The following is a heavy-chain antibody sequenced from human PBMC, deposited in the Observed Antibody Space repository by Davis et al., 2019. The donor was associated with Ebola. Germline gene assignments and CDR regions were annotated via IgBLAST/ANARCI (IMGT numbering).Heavy chain of an antibody. CDR1: GFTFSRYS. V-gene: IGHV3-7*01. CDR2: IKQDGSEK. CDR3: ARDHSGSHYGAYYFDF. Sequence: PGGSLRLSCAASGFTFSRYSMSWVRQAPGKGLEWVANIKQDGSEKYYVDSVKGRFTISRDNAKNSLYLQMNSLRAEDTAVYYCARDHSGSHYGAYYFDFWGQGTLVTVSS. J-gene: IGHJ4*02. D-gene: IGHD1-26*01.